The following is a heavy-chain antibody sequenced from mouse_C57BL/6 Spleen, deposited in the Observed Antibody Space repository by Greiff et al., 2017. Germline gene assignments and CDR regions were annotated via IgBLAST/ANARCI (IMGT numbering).Heavy chain of an antibody. D-gene: IGHD2-5*01. CDR3: ARSYYSNYDAMDD. Sequence: QVKLQQSGAELVRPGTSVKVSCKASGYAFTNYLIAWVKQRPGQGLEWIGVINPGSGGTNYNEKFKGKATLTADKASSTAYMQLSSLTSEDSAVYFCARSYYSNYDAMDDWGQGTSVTVSS. CDR1: GYAFTNYL. CDR2: INPGSGGT. V-gene: IGHV1-54*01. J-gene: IGHJ4*01.